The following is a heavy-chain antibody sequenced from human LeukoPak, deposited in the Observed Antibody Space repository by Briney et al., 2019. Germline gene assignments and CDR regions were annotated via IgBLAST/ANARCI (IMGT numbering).Heavy chain of an antibody. D-gene: IGHD6-13*01. CDR1: GFTFSSYE. CDR2: ISSSGSTI. V-gene: IGHV3-48*03. Sequence: PGGSLRLSCAASGFTFSSYEMNWVRQAPGKGLEWVSYISSSGSTIYYADSVKGRFTISRDNAKNSLYLQMNSLRAEDTAVYYCAREGNSDSSSWYGAFDIWGQGTMVTVSS. CDR3: AREGNSDSSSWYGAFDI. J-gene: IGHJ3*02.